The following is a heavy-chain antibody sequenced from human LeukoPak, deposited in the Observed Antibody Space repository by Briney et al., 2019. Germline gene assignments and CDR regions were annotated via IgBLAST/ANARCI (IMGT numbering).Heavy chain of an antibody. CDR1: GYTLTELY. D-gene: IGHD3-16*01. J-gene: IGHJ6*02. Sequence: ASVKVSCKVSGYTLTELYIHWVRQAPGKGLEWMGGFGPEDGETIFAQEFQGRVTMTEDTSTDTASMELSSLKSEDTAVYYCATLQALGYGMDVWGQGTTVTVSS. V-gene: IGHV1-24*01. CDR3: ATLQALGYGMDV. CDR2: FGPEDGET.